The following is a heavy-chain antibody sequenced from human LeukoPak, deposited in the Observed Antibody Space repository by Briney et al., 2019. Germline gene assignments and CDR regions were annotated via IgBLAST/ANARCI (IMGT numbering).Heavy chain of an antibody. J-gene: IGHJ3*02. D-gene: IGHD3-10*01. CDR3: ARDRSFLVWYGEFDAFDI. V-gene: IGHV1-46*01. CDR2: INPSGGST. CDR1: AYTFTTYY. Sequence: ASVKVSCKASAYTFTTYYIHWVRQAPGQGLEWMGIINPSGGSTSYAQKFQGRITMTRDMSTSTAYMELRSLRSDDTAVYYCARDRSFLVWYGEFDAFDIWGQGTMVTVSS.